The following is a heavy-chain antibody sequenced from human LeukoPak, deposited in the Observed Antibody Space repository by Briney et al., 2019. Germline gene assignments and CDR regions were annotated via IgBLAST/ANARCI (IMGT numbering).Heavy chain of an antibody. CDR3: ARASWRYCSSTSCYGNWFDP. Sequence: GGSLSLSCAASGFTVSSNYMSWVRQAPGKGLEWVSVIYSGGSTYYSDSVKSRFTIFRDNSKNTVYLQMNSLRAEDTAVYYCARASWRYCSSTSCYGNWFDPWGQGTLVTVSS. D-gene: IGHD2-2*01. CDR1: GFTVSSNY. V-gene: IGHV3-53*01. CDR2: IYSGGST. J-gene: IGHJ5*02.